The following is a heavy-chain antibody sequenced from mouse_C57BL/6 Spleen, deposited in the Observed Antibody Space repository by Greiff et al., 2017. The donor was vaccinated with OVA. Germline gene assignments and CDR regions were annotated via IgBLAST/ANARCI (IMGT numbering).Heavy chain of an antibody. CDR2: IHPNSGST. J-gene: IGHJ4*01. CDR3: ARCYYGSIYDYAKDY. CDR1: GYTFTSYW. D-gene: IGHD1-1*01. V-gene: IGHV1-64*01. Sequence: QVQLQQPGAELVKPGASVKLSCKASGYTFTSYWMHWVKQRPGQGLEWIGMIHPNSGSTNYNEKFKSKAILTVDKSSSTAYMQLSSLTSEDSAVYYCARCYYGSIYDYAKDYWGQGTSVTVSS.